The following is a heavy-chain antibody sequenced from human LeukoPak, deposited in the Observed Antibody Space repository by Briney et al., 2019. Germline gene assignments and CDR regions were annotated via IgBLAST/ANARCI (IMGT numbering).Heavy chain of an antibody. CDR2: IYSGGST. Sequence: PGGSLRLSCAASGFTVSSNYMSWVRQAPGKGLEWVSVIYSGGSTYYADSVKGRFTISRHNSKNTLYLQMNSLRAEDTAVYYCARNSQYYDYVWGTYRYNWFDSWGQGTLVTVSS. CDR1: GFTVSSNY. CDR3: ARNSQYYDYVWGTYRYNWFDS. D-gene: IGHD3-16*02. J-gene: IGHJ5*01. V-gene: IGHV3-53*04.